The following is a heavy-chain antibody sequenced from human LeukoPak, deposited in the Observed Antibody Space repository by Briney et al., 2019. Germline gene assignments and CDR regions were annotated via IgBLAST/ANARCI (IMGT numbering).Heavy chain of an antibody. CDR2: ISYDGSNK. CDR3: AREWGPAATDY. CDR1: GFTFSSYA. V-gene: IGHV3-30-3*01. Sequence: GRSLRLSCAASGFTFSSYAMHWVRQAPGKGLEWVAVISYDGSNKYYADSVKGRFTISRDNAKNSLYLQMNSLRAEDTAVYYCAREWGPAATDYWGQGTLVTVSS. J-gene: IGHJ4*02. D-gene: IGHD2-2*01.